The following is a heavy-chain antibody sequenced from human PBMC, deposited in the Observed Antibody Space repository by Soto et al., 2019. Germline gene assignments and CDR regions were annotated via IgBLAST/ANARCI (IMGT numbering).Heavy chain of an antibody. CDR2: IYYRGST. V-gene: IGHV4-30-4*01. Sequence: QVQLQESGPGLVKPSQTLSLTCTVSGGSISSVDYYWSWIRQPPGKGLEWIGYIYYRGSTYYNPSLNSRLTLPVDTSKNQFSLKLSSLTAADTAVYYCARGPTYYDILTGLFFDYWGQGSLVTVSS. CDR1: GGSISSVDYY. J-gene: IGHJ4*02. D-gene: IGHD3-9*01. CDR3: ARGPTYYDILTGLFFDY.